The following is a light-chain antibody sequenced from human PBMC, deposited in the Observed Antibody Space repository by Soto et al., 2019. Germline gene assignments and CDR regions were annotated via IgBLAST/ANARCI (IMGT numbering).Light chain of an antibody. V-gene: IGLV2-11*01. CDR1: TSDIGGYYY. J-gene: IGLJ3*02. CDR2: DVT. CDR3: CSYAGSHTMV. Sequence: QSALTQPRSVSGSPGQSVTISCTGTTSDIGGYYYVSWYQQHPGKAPKLMIFDVTKRPSGVPDRFSGSKSGNTASLTISGLQAEDEADYYCCSYAGSHTMVFGEGTTVTVL.